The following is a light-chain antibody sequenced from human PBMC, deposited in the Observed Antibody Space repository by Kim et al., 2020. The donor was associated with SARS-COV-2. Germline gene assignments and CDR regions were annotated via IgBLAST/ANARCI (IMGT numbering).Light chain of an antibody. CDR3: HYYGMTPWT. J-gene: IGKJ1*01. Sequence: EIVLTQSPDTLSLSPGERATLSCRASQTISSSYLGWYQQKSGQAPRLLMYGASNGATGIPDRFSGSGSGTDFTLTITRLGPEDFATYYCHYYGMTPWTFGQGTKVDIK. CDR1: QTISSSY. V-gene: IGKV3-20*01. CDR2: GAS.